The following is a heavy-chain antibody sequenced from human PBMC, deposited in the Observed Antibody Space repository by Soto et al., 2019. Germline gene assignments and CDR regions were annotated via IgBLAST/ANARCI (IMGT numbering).Heavy chain of an antibody. D-gene: IGHD3-10*01. CDR2: INAGNGDT. V-gene: IGHV1-3*01. CDR1: GYTFTTYA. J-gene: IGHJ5*02. CDR3: ARDATGHGSGSYWTIGWFDP. Sequence: ASVKVSCKASGYTFTTYAIHWVRQAPGQRFEWMGWINAGNGDTRYSQKFQGRITFTRDTSASTVYMELSSLRSEDTAVYHCARDATGHGSGSYWTIGWFDPWGQGSLVTVSS.